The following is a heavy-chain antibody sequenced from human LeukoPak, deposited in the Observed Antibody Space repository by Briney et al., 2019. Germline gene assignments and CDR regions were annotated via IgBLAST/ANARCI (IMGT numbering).Heavy chain of an antibody. CDR2: TKEDGSEK. V-gene: IGHV3-7*01. D-gene: IGHD2-21*01. J-gene: IGHJ4*02. CDR3: VREGYFVFDF. Sequence: GGSLRLSCGASGFTFSTYWMSWVRQAPGKGLEWVANTKEDGSEKYYVDSVKGRFTISRDNAKNSLYLQMNSLRVEDTAVYYCVREGYFVFDFWGQGALVTVSP. CDR1: GFTFSTYW.